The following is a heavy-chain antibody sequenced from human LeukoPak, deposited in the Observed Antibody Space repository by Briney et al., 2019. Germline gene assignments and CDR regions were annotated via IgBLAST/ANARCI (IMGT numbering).Heavy chain of an antibody. Sequence: ASVKVPCKASGYTFTSYYMHWVRQAPGQGLEWMGIINPSGGSTSYAQKFQGRVTMTRDTSTSTVYMELSSLRSEDTAVYYCARDPLSYNWNDGADYWGQGTLVTVSS. CDR1: GYTFTSYY. CDR2: INPSGGST. D-gene: IGHD1-1*01. CDR3: ARDPLSYNWNDGADY. V-gene: IGHV1-46*01. J-gene: IGHJ4*02.